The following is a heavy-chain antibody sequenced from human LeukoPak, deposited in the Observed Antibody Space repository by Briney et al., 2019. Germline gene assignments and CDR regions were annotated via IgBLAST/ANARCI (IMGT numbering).Heavy chain of an antibody. D-gene: IGHD5-24*01. CDR2: LSLDGSST. Sequence: GGSLRLSCAASGFTFSSYWMKWVRQAPGKGLVWVSRLSLDGSSTTSADSVKGRFTISSDNAKNTLYLQIGSLRADDTAVYYCTSMSRDPPGLPDLWGQGTLVTVSS. V-gene: IGHV3-74*01. CDR1: GFTFSSYW. CDR3: TSMSRDPPGLPDL. J-gene: IGHJ5*02.